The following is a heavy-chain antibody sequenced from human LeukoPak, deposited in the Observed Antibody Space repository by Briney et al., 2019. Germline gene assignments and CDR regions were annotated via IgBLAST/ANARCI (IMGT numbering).Heavy chain of an antibody. V-gene: IGHV1-18*01. CDR1: GYTFTSYG. D-gene: IGHD6-19*01. Sequence: ASVKVSCKASGYTFTSYGISWVRQAPGQGLEWMGWISAYNGNTNYAQKLQGRVTMTTDTSTSTAYMELSSLRSEDTAVYYCARKLYSSGWYVFDIWGQGTMVTVSS. J-gene: IGHJ3*02. CDR3: ARKLYSSGWYVFDI. CDR2: ISAYNGNT.